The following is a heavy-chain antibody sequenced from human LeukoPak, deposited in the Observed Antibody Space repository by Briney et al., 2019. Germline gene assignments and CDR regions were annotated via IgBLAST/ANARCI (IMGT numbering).Heavy chain of an antibody. CDR2: IFPSGGEI. V-gene: IGHV3-23*01. J-gene: IGHJ4*02. Sequence: GGSLRLSCAASGFTFSTFAMIWVRQPPGKGLEWVSSIFPSGGEIHYADSVKGRFTISRDISKNTLYLQMNSLRVEDTAIYYCAKGRGILTGYGTMYYFDYWGQGTLVTVSS. D-gene: IGHD3-9*01. CDR1: GFTFSTFA. CDR3: AKGRGILTGYGTMYYFDY.